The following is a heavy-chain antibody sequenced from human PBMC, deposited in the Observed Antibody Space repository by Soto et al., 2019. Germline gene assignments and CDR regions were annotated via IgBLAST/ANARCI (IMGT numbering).Heavy chain of an antibody. CDR1: GGTFRNYP. Sequence: QVQLVQSGTEVKQPGSSVKVSCKASGGTFRNYPINWVRQAPGQGLEWMGSIFPLTDIPDYAQNFQARLTISADKSTSTAYMELRKLTSGDMAMYFCARGPLVVLNYFESWGQGALVTVSS. CDR3: ARGPLVVLNYFES. CDR2: IFPLTDIP. V-gene: IGHV1-69*02. J-gene: IGHJ4*02.